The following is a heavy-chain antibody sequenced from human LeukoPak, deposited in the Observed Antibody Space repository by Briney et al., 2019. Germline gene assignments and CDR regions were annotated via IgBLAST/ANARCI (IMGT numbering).Heavy chain of an antibody. D-gene: IGHD4-17*01. V-gene: IGHV3-21*01. CDR3: ARADYGDFTFDY. CDR2: ISSSSSYI. CDR1: GFTFSNYS. J-gene: IGHJ4*02. Sequence: GGSLRLSCAASGFTFSNYSMNWVRQAPGKGLEWVSSISSSSSYIYYADSVKGRFTISRDNAKNSLYLQMNSLRAEDTAVYYCARADYGDFTFDYWGQGTLVTVSS.